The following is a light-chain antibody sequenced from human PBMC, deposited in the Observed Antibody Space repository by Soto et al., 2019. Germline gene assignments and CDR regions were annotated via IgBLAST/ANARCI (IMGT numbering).Light chain of an antibody. V-gene: IGLV2-8*01. CDR1: SSDVGGYNY. Sequence: QSALTQPASVSGSPGQSIXISCTGTSSDVGGYNYVSWYQQHPGKAPKLMIYEVSKRPSGVPDRFSGSKSGNTASLTVSGLQAEDEADYYCNSYAGSNNWVFGGGTKVTVL. J-gene: IGLJ3*02. CDR2: EVS. CDR3: NSYAGSNNWV.